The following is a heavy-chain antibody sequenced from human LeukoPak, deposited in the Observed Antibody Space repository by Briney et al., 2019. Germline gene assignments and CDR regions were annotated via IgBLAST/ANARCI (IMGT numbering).Heavy chain of an antibody. CDR1: GSTFSSYA. CDR3: AKGEAYYYGSSGYYYGLMDY. J-gene: IGHJ4*02. V-gene: IGHV3-23*01. CDR2: ISGSGGST. D-gene: IGHD3-22*01. Sequence: GGSLRLSCAASGSTFSSYAMSWVRQAPGKGLEWVSAISGSGGSTYYADSVKGRFTISRDNSKNTLYLQMNSLRAEDTAVYYCAKGEAYYYGSSGYYYGLMDYWGQGTLVTVSS.